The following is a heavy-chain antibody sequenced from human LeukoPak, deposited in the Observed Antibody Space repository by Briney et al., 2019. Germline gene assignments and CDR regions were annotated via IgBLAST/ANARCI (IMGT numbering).Heavy chain of an antibody. V-gene: IGHV1-69*08. CDR2: IIPIFGTI. CDR3: ARALGGYRNYMDV. Sequence: SVKVSCKVTGDTFSTYTFNWVRQAPGQGLEGMGRIIPIFGTINYAQKFQGRVTITADKSTSTIYMDLSGLTSEDTAVYYCARALGGYRNYMDVWGKGTTVTVSS. CDR1: GDTFSTYT. D-gene: IGHD5-18*01. J-gene: IGHJ6*03.